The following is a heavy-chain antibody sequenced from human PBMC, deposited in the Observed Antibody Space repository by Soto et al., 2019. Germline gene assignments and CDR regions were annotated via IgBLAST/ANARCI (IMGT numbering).Heavy chain of an antibody. Sequence: PRGSLRLSCAASGFTLSRYTMSWVRQAPGKGLEWVSAISGSGGSTYYADSVKGRFTISRDNSKNTLYLQMNSLRAEDTAVYYCAKDRSGYVAGYWGQGTLVTVSS. CDR3: AKDRSGYVAGY. CDR2: ISGSGGST. D-gene: IGHD5-12*01. CDR1: GFTLSRYT. V-gene: IGHV3-23*01. J-gene: IGHJ4*02.